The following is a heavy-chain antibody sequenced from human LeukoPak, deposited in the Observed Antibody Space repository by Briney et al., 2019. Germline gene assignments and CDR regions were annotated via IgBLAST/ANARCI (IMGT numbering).Heavy chain of an antibody. D-gene: IGHD2-15*01. CDR2: IIPIFGTA. V-gene: IGHV1-69*01. CDR3: PREGQAYCSGGSCYFICFDP. J-gene: IGHJ5*02. Sequence: SVKVSCKASGGTFSSYAISWVRQAPGQGLEWMGGIIPIFGTANYAQKFQGRVTITADESTSTAYMELSRLRSEDTAVYYCPREGQAYCSGGSCYFICFDPWGQEPWSPSPQ. CDR1: GGTFSSYA.